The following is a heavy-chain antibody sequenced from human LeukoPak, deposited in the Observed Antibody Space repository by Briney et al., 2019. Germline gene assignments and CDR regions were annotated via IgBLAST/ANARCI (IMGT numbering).Heavy chain of an antibody. CDR2: IYHSGST. CDR3: ACLGELSLLWD. Sequence: SETLSLTCAVSGGSISSSNWWSWVRQPPGRGLEWIGEIYHSGSTNYNPSLKSRVTISVDKSKNQFSLKLSSVTAADTAVYYCACLGELSLLWDWGQGTLVTVSS. D-gene: IGHD3-16*02. CDR1: GGSISSSNW. J-gene: IGHJ4*02. V-gene: IGHV4-4*02.